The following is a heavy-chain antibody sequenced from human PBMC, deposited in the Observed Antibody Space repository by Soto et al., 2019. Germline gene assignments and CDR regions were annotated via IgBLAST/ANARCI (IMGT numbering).Heavy chain of an antibody. CDR1: GGTFGNYA. CDR2: IITVFTKA. J-gene: IGHJ3*01. V-gene: IGHV1-69*18. CDR3: ARMGHPLSGAFDL. D-gene: IGHD3-10*01. Sequence: QVQLVQSGAEVKKPGSSVKVSCKASGGTFGNYAVSWLRQAPGQGLAWMGTIITVFTKATYAQKFQGRVTITADDSSTTAYMELNRLRSEDTAIYYCARMGHPLSGAFDLCGQGTMVTVSS.